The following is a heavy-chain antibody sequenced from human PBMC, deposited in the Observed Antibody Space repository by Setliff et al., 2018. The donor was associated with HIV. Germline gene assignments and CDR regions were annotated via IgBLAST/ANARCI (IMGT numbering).Heavy chain of an antibody. J-gene: IGHJ5*01. Sequence: GGSLRLSCAASGFTFDDYAMHWVRQAPGKGLEWISYITSDSSVKYYADSVKGRFTISRDNAGRSLYLQMNSLKVEDTAVYYCTAGHYGPNPWGQGTPVTVSS. D-gene: IGHD3-10*01. CDR2: ITSDSSVK. CDR3: TAGHYGPNP. CDR1: GFTFDDYA. V-gene: IGHV3-48*03.